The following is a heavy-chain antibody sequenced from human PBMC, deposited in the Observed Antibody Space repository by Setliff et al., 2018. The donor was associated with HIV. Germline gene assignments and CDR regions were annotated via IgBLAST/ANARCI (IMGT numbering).Heavy chain of an antibody. V-gene: IGHV1-2*02. J-gene: IGHJ1*01. CDR2: IKPNSGGT. Sequence: ASVKVSCKASGGKASGGTFSSYAISWVRQAPGQGLEWMGWIKPNSGGTNYAQKFQGRITMTTDTSIATAYMELSRVRSDDTAVYYCARDQGLWDYGGKFLLREYFNHWGQGTLVTVSS. D-gene: IGHD4-17*01. CDR1: GGTFSSYA. CDR3: ARDQGLWDYGGKFLLREYFNH.